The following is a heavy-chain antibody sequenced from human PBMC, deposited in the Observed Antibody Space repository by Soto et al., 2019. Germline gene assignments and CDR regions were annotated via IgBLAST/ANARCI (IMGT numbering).Heavy chain of an antibody. V-gene: IGHV4-59*13. CDR2: IYYSGST. J-gene: IGHJ3*02. Sequence: SETLSLTCTVSGGSIRSYYWSWIRQPPGKGLEWIGYIYYSGSTNYNPSLKSRVTISVDTSKNQFSLKLSSVTAADTAVYYCASWTTVTTERFDAFDICGQGTMVPVSS. CDR1: GGSIRSYY. D-gene: IGHD4-17*01. CDR3: ASWTTVTTERFDAFDI.